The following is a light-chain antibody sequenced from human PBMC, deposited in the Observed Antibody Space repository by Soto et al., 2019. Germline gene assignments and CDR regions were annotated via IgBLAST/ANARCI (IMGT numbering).Light chain of an antibody. J-gene: IGKJ1*01. V-gene: IGKV3-20*01. CDR1: QSVSSN. Sequence: EMALTQSPATLSLSPGERATISCRASQSVSSNLAWYQQKPGQAPRLLICGASIRATGIPARFSGSGSGTDFTLTINRLEPEDFAVYYCQQYSISSTFGQGTKVDIK. CDR2: GAS. CDR3: QQYSISST.